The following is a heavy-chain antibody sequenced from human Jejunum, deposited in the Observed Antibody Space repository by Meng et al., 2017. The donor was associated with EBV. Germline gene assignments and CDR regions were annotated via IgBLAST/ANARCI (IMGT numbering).Heavy chain of an antibody. CDR2: IDSDGRST. D-gene: IGHD6-13*01. J-gene: IGHJ4*02. CDR1: GFTFSTYW. Sequence: EVQLVEAGRGLVQPGGSLRLSCAASGFTFSTYWMYWVRQAPGKGLVWVARIDSDGRSTDYADSVKGRFTISRDNTKNTLFLQMNSLRAEDTAVYYCARATQFTLLTTAGIGYWGQGTLVTVSS. CDR3: ARATQFTLLTTAGIGY. V-gene: IGHV3-74*01.